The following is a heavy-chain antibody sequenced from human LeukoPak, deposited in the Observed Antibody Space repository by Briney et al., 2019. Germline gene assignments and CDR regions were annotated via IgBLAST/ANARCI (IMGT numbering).Heavy chain of an antibody. CDR3: ARAYYGGKYYYYGMDV. J-gene: IGHJ6*02. V-gene: IGHV1-46*01. D-gene: IGHD4-23*01. CDR1: GYTFTSYY. Sequence: ASVKVSCKASGYTFTSYYMHWVRQAPGQGLEWMGIINPSGGSTSYAQEFQGRVTMTRDTSTSTVYMELSSLRSEDTAVYYCARAYYGGKYYYYGMDVWGQGTTVTVSS. CDR2: INPSGGST.